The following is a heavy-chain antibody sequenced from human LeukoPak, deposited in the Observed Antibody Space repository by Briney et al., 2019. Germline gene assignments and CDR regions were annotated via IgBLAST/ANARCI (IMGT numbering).Heavy chain of an antibody. CDR2: ISSSSSYI. V-gene: IGHV3-21*01. J-gene: IGHJ4*02. CDR1: GFTFSSYS. Sequence: PGGSLRLSCAACGFTFSSYSMNWVRQAPGKGLEGVSSISSSSSYIYYADSVKGRFTISRDNAKNSLYLQMNSLSAEDTAVYYCASAPDRYYYDSSGYSDYWGQGTLVTVSS. CDR3: ASAPDRYYYDSSGYSDY. D-gene: IGHD3-22*01.